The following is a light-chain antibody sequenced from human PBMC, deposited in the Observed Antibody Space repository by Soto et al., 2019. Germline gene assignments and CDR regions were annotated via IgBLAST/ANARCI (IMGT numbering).Light chain of an antibody. V-gene: IGLV2-14*01. J-gene: IGLJ1*01. Sequence: QSVLTQPASVSGSPGQSTTISCSGTRSDIGSYNYVAWYRQFPGKTPKILIYGVSNRPSGVSSRFSGSKSGNTASLTISGLQAEDEADYYCISYTGSSTSYVFGSGTKVTVL. CDR1: RSDIGSYNY. CDR2: GVS. CDR3: ISYTGSSTSYV.